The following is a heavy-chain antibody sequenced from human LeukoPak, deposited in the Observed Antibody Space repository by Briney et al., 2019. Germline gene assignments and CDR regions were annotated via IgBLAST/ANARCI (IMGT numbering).Heavy chain of an antibody. CDR1: GFTFSSYA. J-gene: IGHJ4*02. CDR3: TSYTYYDFWSGYYKPVYYFDY. D-gene: IGHD3-3*01. V-gene: IGHV3-30-3*01. CDR2: ISYDGSNK. Sequence: GGSLRLSCAASGFTFSSYAMHWVRQAPGKGLEWVAVISYDGSNKYYADSVKGRFTISRDNSKNTLYLQMNSLKTEDTAVYYCTSYTYYDFWSGYYKPVYYFDYWGQGTLVTVSS.